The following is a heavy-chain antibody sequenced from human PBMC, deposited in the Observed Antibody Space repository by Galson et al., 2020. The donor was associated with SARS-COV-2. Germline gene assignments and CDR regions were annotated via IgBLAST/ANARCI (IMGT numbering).Heavy chain of an antibody. Sequence: LEWMGWINAGNGNTKYSQKFQGRVTITRDTSASTAYMELSSLRSEDTAVYYCARVYCSSTSCPGYDAFDIWGQGTMVTVSS. CDR2: INAGNGNT. D-gene: IGHD2-2*01. V-gene: IGHV1-3*01. CDR3: ARVYCSSTSCPGYDAFDI. J-gene: IGHJ3*02.